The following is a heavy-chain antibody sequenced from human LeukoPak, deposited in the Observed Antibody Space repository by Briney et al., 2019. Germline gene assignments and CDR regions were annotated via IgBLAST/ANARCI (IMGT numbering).Heavy chain of an antibody. CDR3: AKDGGLTYSSTRFDP. V-gene: IGHV3-74*01. D-gene: IGHD6-13*01. J-gene: IGHJ5*02. CDR1: GFDFSGYW. CDR2: IKGDGSST. Sequence: PGGSLRLSCAASGFDFSGYWMHWVRQDAGKGLVWVSRIKGDGSSTTYADAVKGRFPISRDNSKNTLYLQMNSLRAEDTAVYYCAKDGGLTYSSTRFDPWGQGTLVTVSS.